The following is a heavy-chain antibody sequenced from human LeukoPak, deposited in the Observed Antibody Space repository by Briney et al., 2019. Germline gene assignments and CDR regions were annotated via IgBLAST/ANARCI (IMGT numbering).Heavy chain of an antibody. J-gene: IGHJ4*02. CDR3: AGGSGSGWMVDS. Sequence: SETLSLTCTVSGGSISSYHWSWIRQPPGKGLEWIGHLHYSGTTNYNPSLKSRVTISVDTSKNQFSLKLSSVTAADTAVYYCAGGSGSGWMVDSWGQGILVTVSS. V-gene: IGHV4-59*01. CDR1: GGSISSYH. CDR2: LHYSGTT. D-gene: IGHD6-19*01.